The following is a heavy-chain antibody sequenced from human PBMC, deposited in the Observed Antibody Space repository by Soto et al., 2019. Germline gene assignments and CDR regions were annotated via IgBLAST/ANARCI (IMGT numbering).Heavy chain of an antibody. CDR3: ARDPFNGWYAKLFDI. J-gene: IGHJ4*02. CDR2: IGATTNTI. V-gene: IGHV3-48*01. CDR1: GFTFSSSP. D-gene: IGHD6-19*01. Sequence: PVGSLRLSCEASGFTFSSSPMHWVRQAPGRGLEWVSYIGATTNTIHYADSVRGRFIISRDNARNSLYLQMSSLRVDDMAVYFCARDPFNGWYAKLFDIWGQGALVTVSS.